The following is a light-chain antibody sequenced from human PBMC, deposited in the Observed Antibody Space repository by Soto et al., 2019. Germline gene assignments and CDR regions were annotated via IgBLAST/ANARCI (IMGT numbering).Light chain of an antibody. J-gene: IGLJ2*01. CDR3: AAWDGTLNVVL. V-gene: IGLV1-44*01. CDR2: TDR. Sequence: QSVLTQPPSASGTPGQRVTISCSGSGSNIGTNTVNWYKQVPGTAPTRLIYTDRQRPAGVPDRFSGSRSGTSASLAISWLQSEDEADYYCAAWDGTLNVVLFGGGTKLTVL. CDR1: GSNIGTNT.